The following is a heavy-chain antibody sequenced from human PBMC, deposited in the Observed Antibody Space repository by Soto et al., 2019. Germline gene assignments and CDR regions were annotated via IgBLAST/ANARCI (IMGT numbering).Heavy chain of an antibody. J-gene: IGHJ6*02. CDR3: AWVPLGLAIGHGMDV. CDR2: ISFDGNTK. Sequence: QVQLVESGGTVVLPGRSLRLSCAVSGFTFRNHAMHWVRQAPGKGLEWVAVISFDGNTKYYADSVKGRVSVSRANFANTVFLQMGTLRIEDTAVYYCAWVPLGLAIGHGMDVWGHGTTVTVSS. CDR1: GFTFRNHA. V-gene: IGHV3-30-3*01. D-gene: IGHD3-3*01.